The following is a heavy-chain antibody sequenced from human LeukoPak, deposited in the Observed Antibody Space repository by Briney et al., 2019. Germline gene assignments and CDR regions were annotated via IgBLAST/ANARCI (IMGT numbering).Heavy chain of an antibody. CDR2: IKADGSEK. J-gene: IGHJ4*02. CDR1: GFTFSSSW. Sequence: GGSLRLSCAASGFTFSSSWMIWVRQAPGKGPEWVANIKADGSEKHYVDSVKGRFSISRDNAKNSLYLQMNSLRAEDTAVYYCARDSSGRDWGQGTLVTVSS. V-gene: IGHV3-7*01. D-gene: IGHD3-22*01. CDR3: ARDSSGRD.